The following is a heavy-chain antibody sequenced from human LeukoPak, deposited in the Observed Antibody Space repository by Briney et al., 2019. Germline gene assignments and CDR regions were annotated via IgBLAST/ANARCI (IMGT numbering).Heavy chain of an antibody. Sequence: QAGGSLRLSCAASGLTFSSHWMSWVRQAPGKGLEWVSAISGSGGSTYYADSVKGRFTISRDNSKNTLYLQMNSLRAEDTAVYYCAKDGPTYYYDSSGRSGGEYFQHWGQGTLVTVSS. CDR3: AKDGPTYYYDSSGRSGGEYFQH. V-gene: IGHV3-23*01. J-gene: IGHJ1*01. CDR1: GLTFSSHW. D-gene: IGHD3-22*01. CDR2: ISGSGGST.